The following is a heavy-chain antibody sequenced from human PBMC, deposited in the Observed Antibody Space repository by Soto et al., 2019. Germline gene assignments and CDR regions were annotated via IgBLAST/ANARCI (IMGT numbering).Heavy chain of an antibody. CDR3: ARVTITMVRGVIYSDAFDI. CDR1: GGSVSSGSYY. D-gene: IGHD3-10*01. Sequence: SETLSLTCTVSGGSVSSGSYYWSWIRQPPGKGLEWIGYIYYSGSTNYNPSLKSRVTISVDTSKNQFSLKLSSVTAADTAVYYCARVTITMVRGVIYSDAFDIWGQGTMGTVSS. V-gene: IGHV4-61*01. J-gene: IGHJ3*02. CDR2: IYYSGST.